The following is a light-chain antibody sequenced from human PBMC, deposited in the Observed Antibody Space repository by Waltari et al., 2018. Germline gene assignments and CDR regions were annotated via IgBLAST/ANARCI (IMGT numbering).Light chain of an antibody. CDR3: QHYGTSGSFGT. V-gene: IGKV3-20*01. CDR1: QSISSTY. CDR2: AAS. Sequence: EIVLTQSPGTLSLSPGERATLSCRASQSISSTYLAWYQQKRGQAPRLLIYAASSSATGIPDRFSGSGSGTDFTLTISRLEPEDFAVYFCQHYGTSGSFGTFGQGTKVEIK. J-gene: IGKJ1*01.